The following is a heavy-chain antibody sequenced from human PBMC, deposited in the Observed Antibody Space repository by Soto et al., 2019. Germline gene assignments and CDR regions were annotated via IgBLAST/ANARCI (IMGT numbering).Heavy chain of an antibody. CDR2: ISKSDYT. CDR3: AREDSIIIPAVSDF. J-gene: IGHJ4*02. V-gene: IGHV3-21*01. D-gene: IGHD2-2*01. CDR1: GFAFNNYG. Sequence: GSLRLSCTVSGFAFNNYGINWVRQAPGKGLEWVSSISKSDYTYYSDSVKGRFTISRDNAKNSVSLQMNTLRVEDTAVYFCAREDSIIIPAVSDFWGQGTLVTVSS.